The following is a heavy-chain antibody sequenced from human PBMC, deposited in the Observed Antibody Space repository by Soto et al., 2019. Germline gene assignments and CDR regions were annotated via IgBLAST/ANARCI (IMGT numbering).Heavy chain of an antibody. CDR2: ISAYNGNT. CDR1: GYTFTSYG. Sequence: ASVKVSCKASGYTFTSYGISWVRQAPGQGLEWMGWISAYNGNTNYAQKLQGRVTMTTDTSTSTAYMELRSLRSDDTAVYYCGRDKGITIFGVVTTDYWGQGTLVTVSS. CDR3: GRDKGITIFGVVTTDY. D-gene: IGHD3-3*01. V-gene: IGHV1-18*01. J-gene: IGHJ4*02.